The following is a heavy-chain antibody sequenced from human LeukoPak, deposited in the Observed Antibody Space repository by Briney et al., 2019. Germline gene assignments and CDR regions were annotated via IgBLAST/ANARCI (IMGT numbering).Heavy chain of an antibody. J-gene: IGHJ4*02. CDR3: ASRPADTTWYGVFDY. Sequence: SETLPLTCSVSGGSINSHYWSWIRQPPGKRLEWIGYIFNTGNTNCNPSLASRVTMSVDTSRAQFFLRLSPVTAADTAIYYCASRPADTTWYGVFDYWSQGTLVTVPS. CDR2: IFNTGNT. V-gene: IGHV4-59*11. D-gene: IGHD3-10*01. CDR1: GGSINSHY.